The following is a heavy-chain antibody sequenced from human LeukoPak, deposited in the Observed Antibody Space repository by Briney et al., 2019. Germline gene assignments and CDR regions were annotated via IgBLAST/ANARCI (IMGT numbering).Heavy chain of an antibody. D-gene: IGHD1-26*01. J-gene: IGHJ4*02. CDR2: IIPIFSTT. CDR1: GGTFSSDI. CDR3: ARDESGSFDY. Sequence: SVKVSCKTSGGTFSSDIISWVRQAPGQGLEWMGEIIPIFSTTNYAQKFQGRVTITADKSTSTAYMELSSLRSEDTAVYYCARDESGSFDYWGQGTLVTVSS. V-gene: IGHV1-69*06.